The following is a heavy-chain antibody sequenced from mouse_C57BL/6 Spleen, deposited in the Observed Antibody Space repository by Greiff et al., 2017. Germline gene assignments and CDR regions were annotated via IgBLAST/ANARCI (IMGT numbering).Heavy chain of an antibody. D-gene: IGHD1-1*01. J-gene: IGHJ4*01. CDR3: ARDYGSFYAMDY. Sequence: QVQLKQSGAELVKPGASVKISCKASGYAFSSYWMNWVKQRPGKGLEWIGQIYPGDGDTNYNGKFKGKATLTADKSSSTAYMQLSSLTSEDSAVYFCARDYGSFYAMDYWGQGTSVTVSS. V-gene: IGHV1-80*01. CDR2: IYPGDGDT. CDR1: GYAFSSYW.